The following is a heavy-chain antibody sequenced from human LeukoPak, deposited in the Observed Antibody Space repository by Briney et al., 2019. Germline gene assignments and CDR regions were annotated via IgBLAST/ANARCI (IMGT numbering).Heavy chain of an antibody. CDR2: IRSDGSNK. V-gene: IGHV3-30*02. J-gene: IGHJ4*02. Sequence: GGSLRLSCAAYGFTFSSYGMHWVRQAPGKGLEWVAFIRSDGSNKYYADSVKGRFTISTDNSTNTLYLQMNRLRAEDTAVYYGAKDLFGYGNSPLLVCCGQGTLVTVS. CDR3: AKDLFGYGNSPLLVC. CDR1: GFTFSSYG. D-gene: IGHD4-11*01.